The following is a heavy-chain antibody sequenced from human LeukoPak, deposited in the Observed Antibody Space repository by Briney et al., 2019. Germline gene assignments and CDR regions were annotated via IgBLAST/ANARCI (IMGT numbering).Heavy chain of an antibody. J-gene: IGHJ6*03. Sequence: PSETLSLTCTVSGGSISSRGYYWGWVRQPPGRGLEWIGCIYYSGSTYYNPSLKSRVTISVDTSKNQFSLKLSSVTAADTAVYYCARGSRGYNYGSPGPLMDVWGKGTTVTVSS. CDR1: GGSISSRGYY. CDR2: IYYSGST. CDR3: ARGSRGYNYGSPGPLMDV. V-gene: IGHV4-39*01. D-gene: IGHD5-18*01.